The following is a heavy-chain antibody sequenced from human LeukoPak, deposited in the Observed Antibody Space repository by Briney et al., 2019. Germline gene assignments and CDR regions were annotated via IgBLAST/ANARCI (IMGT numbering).Heavy chain of an antibody. D-gene: IGHD2-15*01. CDR1: GFTFSSYA. CDR2: ISGSTIKT. Sequence: GGSLRLSCAASGFTFSSYAMSRVRQAPGKGLEWVSSISGSTIKTDYADSVKGRFTISRDNSKNTLYLQMNSLRVEDTAVYYCAKGRGYCTGGSCYSDYWGQGTLVTVSS. J-gene: IGHJ4*02. V-gene: IGHV3-23*01. CDR3: AKGRGYCTGGSCYSDY.